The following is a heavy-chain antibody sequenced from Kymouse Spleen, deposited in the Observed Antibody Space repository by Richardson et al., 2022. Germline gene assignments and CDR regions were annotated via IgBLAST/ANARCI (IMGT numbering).Heavy chain of an antibody. Sequence: QVQLQESGPGLVKPSETLSLTCTVSGGSISSYYWSWIRQPPGKGLEWIGYIYYSGSTNYNPSLKSRVTISVDTSKNQFSLKLSSVTAADTAVYYCASVRDYYYYGMDVWGQGTTVTVSS. D-gene: IGHD3-3*01,IGHD3-9*01,IGHD5-12*01. J-gene: IGHJ6*02. CDR1: GGSISSYY. CDR2: IYYSGST. V-gene: IGHV4-59*01. CDR3: ASVRDYYYYGMDV.